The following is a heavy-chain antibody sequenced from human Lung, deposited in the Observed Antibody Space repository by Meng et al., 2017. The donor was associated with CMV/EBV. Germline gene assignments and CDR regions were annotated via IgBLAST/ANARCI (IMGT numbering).Heavy chain of an antibody. J-gene: IGHJ4*02. D-gene: IGHD3-22*01. CDR1: GDSISSHY. Sequence: SETXSLXXTVYGDSISSHYWSWIRLPPGKGLEWIGYIHYSGSSSYNPSLKSRVTMSLDTSKNEFSLKLRSVTAADTAVYYCARGRTPAYYDSSGYYYDWGQGXLVTVSS. V-gene: IGHV4-59*11. CDR2: IHYSGSS. CDR3: ARGRTPAYYDSSGYYYD.